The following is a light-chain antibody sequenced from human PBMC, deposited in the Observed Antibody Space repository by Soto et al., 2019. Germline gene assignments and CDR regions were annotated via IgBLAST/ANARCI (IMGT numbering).Light chain of an antibody. J-gene: IGLJ2*01. V-gene: IGLV2-14*03. CDR3: SSYLSSSIVV. CDR2: EVL. CDR1: SSDVGVSNY. Sequence: QSALTQPASVSGSLGQSITISCTGTSSDVGVSNYVSWYQQHPGKAPKLMLYEVLNRPSGVSIRFSGSKSGNTASLTISGLQAEDEADYYCSSYLSSSIVVFGGGTKLTVL.